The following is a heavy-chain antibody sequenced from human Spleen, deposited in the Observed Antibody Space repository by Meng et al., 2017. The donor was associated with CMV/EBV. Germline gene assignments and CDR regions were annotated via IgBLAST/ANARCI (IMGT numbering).Heavy chain of an antibody. CDR1: GFIFRNHG. J-gene: IGHJ4*02. D-gene: IGHD3-3*01. CDR3: AKSAMTIFGVASLYYLDH. CDR2: IRYDGNTK. V-gene: IGHV3-30*02. Sequence: GESLKISCAASGFIFRNHGMHWVRQAPGKGLEWVAFIRYDGNTKYYTDSVRGRFTISRDDSKNTLYLQMNSLRPEDTAVYHCAKSAMTIFGVASLYYLDHWGQGTLVTVSS.